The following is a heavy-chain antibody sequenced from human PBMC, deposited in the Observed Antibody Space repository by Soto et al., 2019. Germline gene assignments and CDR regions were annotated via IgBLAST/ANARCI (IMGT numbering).Heavy chain of an antibody. CDR2: ISSSSSTI. Sequence: GGSLRLSCAASGFTFSSYSMNWVRQAPGKGLEWVSYISSSSSTIYYADSVKGRFTISRDNAKNSLYLQMNSLRDEDTAVYYCARDWHGDDEYGMDVWGQGTTVTVSS. J-gene: IGHJ6*02. V-gene: IGHV3-48*02. CDR1: GFTFSSYS. CDR3: ARDWHGDDEYGMDV. D-gene: IGHD4-17*01.